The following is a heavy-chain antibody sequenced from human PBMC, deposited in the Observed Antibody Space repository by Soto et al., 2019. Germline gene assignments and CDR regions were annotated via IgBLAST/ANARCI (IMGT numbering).Heavy chain of an antibody. CDR3: ARVEGGYYDSSGYYWVYFDY. CDR2: IYHSGST. D-gene: IGHD3-22*01. Sequence: QLLESGSGLVKPSQTLSLTCAVSGGSISSGGYSWSWIRQPPGKGLEWIGYIYHSGSTYYNPSLKSRVTISVDRSKNQFSLKLSSVTAADTAVYYCARVEGGYYDSSGYYWVYFDYWGQGTLVTVSS. V-gene: IGHV4-30-2*01. CDR1: GGSISSGGYS. J-gene: IGHJ4*02.